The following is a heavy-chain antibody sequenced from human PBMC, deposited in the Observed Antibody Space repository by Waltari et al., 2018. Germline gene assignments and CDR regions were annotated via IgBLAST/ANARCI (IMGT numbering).Heavy chain of an antibody. D-gene: IGHD1-26*01. J-gene: IGHJ4*02. CDR3: ARSFSGSYYDY. Sequence: EVQLVESGGGLVQPGGSLRLSCAASGFTFSSYWMSWVRQAPGKGLEWVANIKQDGSEKYYVDSVKGRFTISRDNAKNSRYLQMNSLRAEDTAVYYCARSFSGSYYDYWGQGTLVTVSS. CDR1: GFTFSSYW. CDR2: IKQDGSEK. V-gene: IGHV3-7*01.